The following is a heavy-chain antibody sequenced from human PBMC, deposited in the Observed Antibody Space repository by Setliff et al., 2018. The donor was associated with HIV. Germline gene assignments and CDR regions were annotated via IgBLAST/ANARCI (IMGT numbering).Heavy chain of an antibody. V-gene: IGHV3-23*01. CDR1: KLTFHGYA. CDR2: IGGSGAVT. J-gene: IGHJ4*02. CDR3: AKVTSFWFEDY. D-gene: IGHD2-2*01. Sequence: GGSLRLSCADPKLTFHGYAVSWVRQVPGKGLECVSSIGGSGAVTYYAASVKGRFTISRDNLKHILYLQMNSLRAEDTAVYYCAKVTSFWFEDYWGQGTLVTVSS.